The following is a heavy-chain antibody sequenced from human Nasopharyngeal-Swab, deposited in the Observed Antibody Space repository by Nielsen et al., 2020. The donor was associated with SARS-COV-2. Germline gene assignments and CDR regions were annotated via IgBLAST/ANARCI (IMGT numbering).Heavy chain of an antibody. J-gene: IGHJ2*01. D-gene: IGHD1-26*01. V-gene: IGHV3-11*01. CDR3: ARRGVGATSQGVGYWYFDL. Sequence: WIRQPPGKGLEWVSYISSSGSTIYYADSVKGRFTISRDNAKNSLYLQMNSLRAEDTAVYYCARRGVGATSQGVGYWYFDLWGRGTPVTVSS. CDR2: ISSSGSTI.